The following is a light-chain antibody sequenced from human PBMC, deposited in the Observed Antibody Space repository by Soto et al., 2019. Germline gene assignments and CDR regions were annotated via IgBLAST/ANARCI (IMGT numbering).Light chain of an antibody. CDR3: QQYGCSPLT. V-gene: IGKV3-20*01. CDR1: QSVSSSY. Sequence: EMVLTQSPGTLSLSPGERATLSCRASQSVSSSYLAWYQQKPGQAPRLLIYGASSSATGIPDRFSGSGSGTDFTLTISRLEPEDFAVYYCQQYGCSPLTFGGGTKVESK. CDR2: GAS. J-gene: IGKJ4*01.